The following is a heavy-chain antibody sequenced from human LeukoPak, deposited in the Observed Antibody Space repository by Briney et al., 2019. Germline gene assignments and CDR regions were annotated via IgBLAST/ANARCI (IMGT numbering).Heavy chain of an antibody. V-gene: IGHV3-30*03. Sequence: GGSLRLSCAASGFTFSSYGMHWVRQAPGKGLEWVAVISYDGSNKYYADSVKGRFTISRDNSKNTLYLQMNSLRAEDTAVYYCATDKDTAMTFDYWGQGTPVTVSS. CDR1: GFTFSSYG. CDR2: ISYDGSNK. CDR3: ATDKDTAMTFDY. D-gene: IGHD5-18*01. J-gene: IGHJ4*02.